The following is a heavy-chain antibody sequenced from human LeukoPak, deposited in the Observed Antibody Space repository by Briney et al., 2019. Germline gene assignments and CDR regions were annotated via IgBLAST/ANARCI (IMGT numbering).Heavy chain of an antibody. CDR2: ISAYNGNT. CDR1: GYTFTSYG. J-gene: IGHJ4*02. Sequence: GALVKVSCKASGYTFTSYGISWVRQAPGQGLEWMGWISAYNGNTNYAQKLQGRVTMTTDTSTSTAYMELRSLRSDDTAVYYCARVWRDGYNPFLFDYWGQGTLVTVSS. V-gene: IGHV1-18*01. D-gene: IGHD5-24*01. CDR3: ARVWRDGYNPFLFDY.